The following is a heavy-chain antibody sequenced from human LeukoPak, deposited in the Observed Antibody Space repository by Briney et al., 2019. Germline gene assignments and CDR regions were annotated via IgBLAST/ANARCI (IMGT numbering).Heavy chain of an antibody. D-gene: IGHD6-19*01. CDR1: GYSFTSYW. CDR3: ARPPRPEYSSGWYDY. Sequence: GESLKISRKGSGYSFTSYWHGWVRQMPGKGLEWMGINYPGDSDTRYSPSLQGQVTIAADKSISTAYLQWSSLKASDTAMYYCARPPRPEYSSGWYDYWGQGTLVTVSS. J-gene: IGHJ4*02. V-gene: IGHV5-51*01. CDR2: NYPGDSDT.